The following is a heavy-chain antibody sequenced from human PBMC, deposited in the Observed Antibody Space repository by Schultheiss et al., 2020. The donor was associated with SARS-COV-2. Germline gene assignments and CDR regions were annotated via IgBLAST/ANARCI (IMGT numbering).Heavy chain of an antibody. D-gene: IGHD3-9*01. V-gene: IGHV1-2*02. Sequence: GESLKISCKASGYTFTSYDINWVRQAPGQGLEWMGWINPNSGGTNYAQKFQGRVTMTRDTSISTAYMELSRLRSDDTAVYYCARVLRTYYDILTGYSADAFDIWGQGTMVTVSS. CDR1: GYTFTSYD. CDR3: ARVLRTYYDILTGYSADAFDI. CDR2: INPNSGGT. J-gene: IGHJ3*02.